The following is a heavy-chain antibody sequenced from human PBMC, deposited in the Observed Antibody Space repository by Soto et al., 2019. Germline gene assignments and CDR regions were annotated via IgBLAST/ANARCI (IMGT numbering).Heavy chain of an antibody. D-gene: IGHD2-2*01. V-gene: IGHV1-46*03. CDR2: INPSGGST. J-gene: IGHJ4*02. CDR3: ARWGEYCSSTSCYQKLDY. CDR1: GYTFTSYY. Sequence: ASVKVSCKASGYTFTSYYMHWVRQAPGQGLEWMGIINPSGGSTSYAQKFQGRVTMTRDTSTSTVYMELSSLRSEDTAVYYCARWGEYCSSTSCYQKLDYWGQGTLVNVSS.